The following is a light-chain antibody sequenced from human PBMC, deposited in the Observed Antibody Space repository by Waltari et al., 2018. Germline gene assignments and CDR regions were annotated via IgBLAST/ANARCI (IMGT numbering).Light chain of an antibody. Sequence: DIQMTQSPSSLSASVGDRVPITCRASQSISSYFNWYHQKPAKAPKLLIYSASSLQSGVPSRFSGSGSGTDFTLTISSLQPEDFATYYCQQSYSTPYTFGQGTKLEIK. V-gene: IGKV1-39*01. CDR2: SAS. J-gene: IGKJ2*01. CDR1: QSISSY. CDR3: QQSYSTPYT.